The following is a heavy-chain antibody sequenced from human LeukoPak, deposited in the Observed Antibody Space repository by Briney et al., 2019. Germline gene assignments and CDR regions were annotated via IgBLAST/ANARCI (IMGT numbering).Heavy chain of an antibody. CDR3: AGEGIAVAGRSGWFDP. Sequence: SETLSLTCTVSGDSISSYYWSWIRQPREKGLEWIGHIYYSGSTNYNSSLKSRVTISVDTSKNQFSLKLSSVTAADTAVYYCAGEGIAVAGRSGWFDPWGQGTLVTVSS. D-gene: IGHD6-19*01. V-gene: IGHV4-59*01. CDR1: GDSISSYY. CDR2: IYYSGST. J-gene: IGHJ5*02.